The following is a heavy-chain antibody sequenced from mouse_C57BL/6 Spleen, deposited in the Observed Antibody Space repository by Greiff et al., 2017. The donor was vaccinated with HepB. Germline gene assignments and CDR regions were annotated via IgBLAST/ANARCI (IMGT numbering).Heavy chain of an antibody. J-gene: IGHJ2*01. CDR3: ARREYFGSLFDY. V-gene: IGHV1-47*01. CDR1: GYTFTTYP. D-gene: IGHD1-1*01. Sequence: QVHVKQSGAELVKPGASVKLSCKASGYTFTTYPIEWMKQNHGKSLEWIGNFNPYNDDTKYNEKFKGKATLTVDKSSSTVYLELSRLTSDDSAVYFCARREYFGSLFDYWGQGTTLTVSS. CDR2: FNPYNDDT.